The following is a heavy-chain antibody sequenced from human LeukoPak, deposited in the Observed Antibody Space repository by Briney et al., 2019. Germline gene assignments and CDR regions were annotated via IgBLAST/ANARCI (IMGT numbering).Heavy chain of an antibody. V-gene: IGHV4-38-2*01. Sequence: SETLSLTCAVSGYSISSGYYWGWVRQAPGKGLEWTGSIYHTGSTDYNPSLKSRLTISVDMSKNQFSLNLRSVTAADTAVYYCARDKDDYVWGTYRWWGQGMLVTVSS. CDR3: ARDKDDYVWGTYRW. J-gene: IGHJ4*02. CDR2: IYHTGST. D-gene: IGHD3-16*02. CDR1: GYSISSGYY.